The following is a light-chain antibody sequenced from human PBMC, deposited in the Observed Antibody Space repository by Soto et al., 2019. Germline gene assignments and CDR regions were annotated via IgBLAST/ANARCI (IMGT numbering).Light chain of an antibody. CDR1: QRVTNSY. CDR3: HQYGTSPRT. V-gene: IGKV3-20*01. CDR2: GAS. Sequence: EIVLLQSPDTLSLSPGERATLSCRASQRVTNSYLAWYQQKPGQAPRLLIFGASSRATGIPDRFSGSGSGTDFTLTISSLEPEDFALYFCHQYGTSPRTFGPGTKVDIK. J-gene: IGKJ1*01.